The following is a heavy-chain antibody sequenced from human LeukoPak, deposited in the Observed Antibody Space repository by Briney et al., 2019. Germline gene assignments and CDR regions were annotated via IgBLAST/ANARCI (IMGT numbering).Heavy chain of an antibody. CDR3: AKFGRSAVTTLYFHY. CDR1: GFTFSSYA. D-gene: IGHD4-17*01. CDR2: ISGSGYST. Sequence: QPGGSLRLSCAASGFTFSSYAMSWVRQAPGKGLEWVSSISGSGYSTYYADSVKGRFTISRDNSKNTLYLQMNSLRAEDTAVYYCAKFGRSAVTTLYFHYWGQGTLVTVSS. V-gene: IGHV3-23*01. J-gene: IGHJ4*02.